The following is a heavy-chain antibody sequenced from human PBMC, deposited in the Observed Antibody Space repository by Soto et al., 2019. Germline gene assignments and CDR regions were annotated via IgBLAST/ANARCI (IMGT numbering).Heavy chain of an antibody. J-gene: IGHJ4*02. CDR1: GGTFSSYA. CDR2: IIPIFGTA. D-gene: IGHD4-17*01. V-gene: IGHV1-69*01. CDR3: AREGYGDYGKPFDY. Sequence: QVQLVQSGAEVKKPGSSVKVSCKASGGTFSSYAFIWVRQAPGQGLEWMGGIIPIFGTANYAQRFQGRFTITEDESTSTAYMELSSLRTEKTDMYECAREGYGDYGKPFDYWGQGTPVTVSS.